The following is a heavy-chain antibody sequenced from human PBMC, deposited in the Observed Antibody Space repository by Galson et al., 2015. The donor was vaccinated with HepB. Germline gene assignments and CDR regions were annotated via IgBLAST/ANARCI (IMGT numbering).Heavy chain of an antibody. D-gene: IGHD5-24*01. V-gene: IGHV4-31*03. J-gene: IGHJ4*02. Sequence: TLSLTCTVSGAPVNSGGYFWSWIRQHPGRGLEWIGDIYHSGFTYSSPSLKSRLILSVDTAKNQFPLNLSAVTAADTATYYCARVSQRYFDYWSQGSLVTVSS. CDR1: GAPVNSGGYF. CDR2: IYHSGFT. CDR3: ARVSQRYFDY.